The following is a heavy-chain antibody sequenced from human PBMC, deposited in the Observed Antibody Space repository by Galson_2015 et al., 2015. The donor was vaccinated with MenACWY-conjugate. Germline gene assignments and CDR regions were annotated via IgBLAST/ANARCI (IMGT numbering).Heavy chain of an antibody. V-gene: IGHV4-59*01. CDR1: GGSISSYY. D-gene: IGHD3-10*01. CDR2: IYYSGST. Sequence: ETLSLTCTVSGGSISSYYWSWIRQPPGKGLEWIGYIYYSGSTNYNPSLKSRVTISVDTSKNQFSLKLSSVTAADTAVYYCARVKGGSGSYRRGWFDPWGQGTLVTVSS. J-gene: IGHJ5*02. CDR3: ARVKGGSGSYRRGWFDP.